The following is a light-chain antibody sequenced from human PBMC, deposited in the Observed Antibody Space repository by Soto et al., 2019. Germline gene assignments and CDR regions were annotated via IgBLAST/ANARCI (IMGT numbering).Light chain of an antibody. Sequence: DIQLTQSPSVLSASVGDRVTITCRASQGINSYLAWYQQKPGKVPKLLIYAASTLHSGVPTRFSGSGSGTEFTLTICSLQPEDFATWYCQKLNSYPRRCGQGTKVEIK. CDR2: AAS. V-gene: IGKV1-9*01. CDR3: QKLNSYPRR. J-gene: IGKJ1*01. CDR1: QGINSY.